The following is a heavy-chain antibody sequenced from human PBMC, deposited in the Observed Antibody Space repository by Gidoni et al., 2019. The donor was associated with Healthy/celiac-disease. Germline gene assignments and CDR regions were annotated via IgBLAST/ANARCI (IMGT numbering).Heavy chain of an antibody. V-gene: IGHV4-59*01. J-gene: IGHJ3*02. Sequence: QVQLQESGPGLVKPSETLSLTCTVSGGSISSYYWSWIRQPPGKGLEWIGYIYYSGSTNYNPSLKSRVTISVDTSKNQFSLKLSSVTAADTAVYYCARDLERYSDAFDIWGQGTMVTVSS. CDR2: IYYSGST. D-gene: IGHD2-21*01. CDR3: ARDLERYSDAFDI. CDR1: GGSISSYY.